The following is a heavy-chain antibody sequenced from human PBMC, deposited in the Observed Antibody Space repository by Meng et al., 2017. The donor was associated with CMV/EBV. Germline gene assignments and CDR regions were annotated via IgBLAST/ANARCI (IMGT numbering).Heavy chain of an antibody. Sequence: ASVKVSCKASGYAFNSYYMHWVRQAPGQGLEWMGIINPSGGSTSYAQKFQGRVTMTRDTSTSTVYMELSSLRSEDTAVYYCARAGGYDFWSGKPKYGMDVWGQGTTVTVSS. CDR2: INPSGGST. CDR1: GYAFNSYY. CDR3: ARAGGYDFWSGKPKYGMDV. D-gene: IGHD3-3*01. V-gene: IGHV1-46*02. J-gene: IGHJ6*02.